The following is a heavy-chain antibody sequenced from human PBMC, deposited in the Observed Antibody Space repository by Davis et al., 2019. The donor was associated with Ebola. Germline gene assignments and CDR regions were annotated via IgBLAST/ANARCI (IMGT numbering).Heavy chain of an antibody. CDR1: GFTFSSYG. D-gene: IGHD2-15*01. CDR3: ARDARYCSGGSCPFDY. Sequence: PGGSLRLSCAASGFTFSSYGMHWVRQAPGKGLEWVAVIWYDGSNKYYADSVKGRFTISRDNSKNTLYLQMNSLRAEDTAVYYCARDARYCSGGSCPFDYWGQGTLVTVSS. CDR2: IWYDGSNK. V-gene: IGHV3-33*01. J-gene: IGHJ4*02.